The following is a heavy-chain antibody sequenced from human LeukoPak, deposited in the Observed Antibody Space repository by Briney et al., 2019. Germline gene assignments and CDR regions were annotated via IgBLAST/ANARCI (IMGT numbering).Heavy chain of an antibody. Sequence: GASVKVSCKAFGYTFTSYVMNWVRQAPGQGLEWMGWINTNTGNPTYAQGFTGRFVFSLDTSVSTAYLQISSLKAEDTAVYYCARAPELLWFGELLSNWFDPWGQGTLVTVSS. CDR3: ARAPELLWFGELLSNWFDP. V-gene: IGHV7-4-1*02. CDR2: INTNTGNP. D-gene: IGHD3-10*01. CDR1: GYTFTSYV. J-gene: IGHJ5*02.